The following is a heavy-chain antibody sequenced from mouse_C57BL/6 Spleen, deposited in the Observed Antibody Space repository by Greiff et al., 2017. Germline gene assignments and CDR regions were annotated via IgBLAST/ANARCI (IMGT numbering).Heavy chain of an antibody. Sequence: DVKLVESGEGLVKPGGSLKLSCAASGFTFSSYAMSWVRQTPEKRLEWVAYISSGGDYIYYADNARNTLYLQMSSLKSEDTAMYYCTREDYSNSRAMDYWGQGTSVTVSS. CDR1: GFTFSSYA. J-gene: IGHJ4*01. CDR3: TREDYSNSRAMDY. V-gene: IGHV5-9-1*02. D-gene: IGHD2-5*01. CDR2: ISSGGDYI.